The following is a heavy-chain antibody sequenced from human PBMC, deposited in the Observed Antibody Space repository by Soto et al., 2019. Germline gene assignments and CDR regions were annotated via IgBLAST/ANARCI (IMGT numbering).Heavy chain of an antibody. Sequence: SETLSLTCTVSGGSISSSSYYWGWIRQPPGKGLEWIGSIYYSGISYYNASLKSRVTISVDTSKNRFSLNLSSVTAADTAVYYCASLRQYCFDYWGRGILVTVSS. J-gene: IGHJ4*02. V-gene: IGHV4-39*01. CDR2: IYYSGIS. CDR3: ASLRQYCFDY. D-gene: IGHD2-15*01. CDR1: GGSISSSSYY.